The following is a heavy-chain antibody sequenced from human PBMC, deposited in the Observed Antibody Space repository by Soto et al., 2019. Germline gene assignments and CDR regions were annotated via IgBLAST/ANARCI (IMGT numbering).Heavy chain of an antibody. D-gene: IGHD3-9*01. V-gene: IGHV1-18*01. J-gene: IGHJ6*02. CDR2: ISVYNGNT. CDR3: AGEGTGMYYYYYGMDV. CDR1: GYTFTNYG. Sequence: QVQLVQSGAEVKKPGASVKVSCKASGYTFTNYGISWVRQAPGQGLEWMGWISVYNGNTKYADNLQGRVTVTTDTSTRTGYRELRSLRSDDTAVQYCAGEGTGMYYYYYGMDVWGQGTTVPVPS.